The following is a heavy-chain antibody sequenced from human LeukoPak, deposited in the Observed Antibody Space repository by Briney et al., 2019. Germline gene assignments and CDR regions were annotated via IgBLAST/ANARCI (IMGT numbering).Heavy chain of an antibody. D-gene: IGHD3-10*02. J-gene: IGHJ6*04. CDR1: GFTFSNFG. CDR2: ISNDGSSK. V-gene: IGHV3-30*18. Sequence: PGGSLRLSCAASGFTFSNFGMHWVRQAPGKGLEWVAVISNDGSSKFYTDSVKGRFTLSRDNSRNTLNLQMNSLRAEDTAVYYCAELGITMIGGVWGKGTTVTISS. CDR3: AELGITMIGGV.